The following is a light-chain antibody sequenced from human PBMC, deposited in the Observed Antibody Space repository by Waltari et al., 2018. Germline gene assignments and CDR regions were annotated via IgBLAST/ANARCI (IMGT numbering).Light chain of an antibody. Sequence: IVLTQPPLSLPVTPGEPASLSCRPSQTLLHSNGFNYLDWFVQKPGQSPQLLIYLGSNRASGVPDRVTGSGSGTDFTLQISRVEAEDVGVYFCMQTTQTPWTFGQGTKVEI. V-gene: IGKV2-28*01. CDR1: QTLLHSNGFNY. J-gene: IGKJ1*01. CDR3: MQTTQTPWT. CDR2: LGS.